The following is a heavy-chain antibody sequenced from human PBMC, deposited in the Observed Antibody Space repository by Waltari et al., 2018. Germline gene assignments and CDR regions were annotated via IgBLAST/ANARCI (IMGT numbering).Heavy chain of an antibody. CDR2: YSTSKRT. J-gene: IGHJ5*02. CDR3: VIHSDGWSGRFDV. CDR1: GGSINSGYYY. V-gene: IGHV4-61*01. D-gene: IGHD6-19*01. Sequence: QVQLQESGPGVVMPSETLSLTCAVSGGSINSGYYYWSWIRQPPGKGLEWIGGIYSTSKRTNYSPALKSRVTMSKDTSKNQFSLRRCSGTAADTAVYYCVIHSDGWSGRFDVCGPGVLVTVSS.